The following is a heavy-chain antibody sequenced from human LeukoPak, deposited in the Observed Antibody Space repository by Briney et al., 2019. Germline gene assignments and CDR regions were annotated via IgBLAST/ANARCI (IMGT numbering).Heavy chain of an antibody. CDR1: GFIFSNYG. CDR2: IWYDESNK. Sequence: GTSLRLSCVASGFIFSNYGMHWVRQAPGKGLEWVAVIWYDESNKYYADSVKGRFTISRDTSKSTLYLQMSSLRAEDTAVYYCTRGLGHYDFNSDPWGQGTLVIASS. J-gene: IGHJ5*02. CDR3: TRGLGHYDFNSDP. D-gene: IGHD3-3*01. V-gene: IGHV3-33*01.